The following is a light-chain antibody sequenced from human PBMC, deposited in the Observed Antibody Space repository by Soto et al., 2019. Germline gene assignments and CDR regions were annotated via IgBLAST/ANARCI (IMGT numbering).Light chain of an antibody. Sequence: EIVLTQSPGTLSLSPGERATLSCRASQSASSSYLAWYQQKPGQAPRLLIYGASRRATGVPDRFSGSGSGTDFTLTISRLEPEDFAVYYCQQYDNSLWTFGQGTKVDI. V-gene: IGKV3-20*01. J-gene: IGKJ1*01. CDR3: QQYDNSLWT. CDR2: GAS. CDR1: QSASSSY.